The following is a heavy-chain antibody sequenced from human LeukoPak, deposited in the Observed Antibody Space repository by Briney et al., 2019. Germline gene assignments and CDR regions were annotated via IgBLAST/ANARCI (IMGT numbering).Heavy chain of an antibody. CDR3: ATHDSNGYYGYYYYMDV. Sequence: PSETLSLTCTVSAGSITRYYWSWIRQPAGKGLEWIGRIYSSGSTNYNPSLKSRVTMSVDTSKNQFSLKLTSVTAADTAVYYCATHDSNGYYGYYYYMDVWGKGTTVTVSS. D-gene: IGHD3-22*01. J-gene: IGHJ6*03. CDR1: AGSITRYY. CDR2: IYSSGST. V-gene: IGHV4-4*07.